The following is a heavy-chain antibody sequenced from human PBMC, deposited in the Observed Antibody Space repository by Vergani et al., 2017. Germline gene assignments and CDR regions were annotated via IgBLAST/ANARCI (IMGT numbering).Heavy chain of an antibody. J-gene: IGHJ6*02. CDR2: MNPNSGNT. D-gene: IGHD2-2*01. CDR1: GYTFTSYD. Sequence: QVQLVQSGAEVKKPGASVKVSCKASGYTFTSYDINWVRQATGQWLEWMGWMNPNSGNTGYAQKFQGRVTITRNTSISTAYMELSSLRSEDTAVYYCARGESRLGDCSSTSCVGGGSYYYGMDVWGQGTTVTVS. V-gene: IGHV1-8*03. CDR3: ARGESRLGDCSSTSCVGGGSYYYGMDV.